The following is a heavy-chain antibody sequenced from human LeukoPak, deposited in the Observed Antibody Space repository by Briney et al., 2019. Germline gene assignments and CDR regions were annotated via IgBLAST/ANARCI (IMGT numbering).Heavy chain of an antibody. D-gene: IGHD3-22*01. CDR3: TRGAAYYYDSSGYRHLDY. CDR1: GFTFGDYA. J-gene: IGHJ4*02. Sequence: PGGSLRLSCTASGFTFGDYAMSWVRQAPGKGLEWVGFIRSKAYGGTTEYAASVKGRFTISRDDSKSIAYLQMNSLKTEDTAVYYCTRGAAYYYDSSGYRHLDYWGQGTLVTVSS. CDR2: IRSKAYGGTT. V-gene: IGHV3-49*04.